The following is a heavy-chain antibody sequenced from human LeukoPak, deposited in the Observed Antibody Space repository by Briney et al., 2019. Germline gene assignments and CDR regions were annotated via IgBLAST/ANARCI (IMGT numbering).Heavy chain of an antibody. Sequence: GGSLRLSCAASGFTFRDYYMGWIRQAPGKGLEWVANIKKDGSENYYVDSVKGRFTISRDNAKKSLYLQMKSLRAEDTAVYYCARHLSGVTGYSYGRGIDYWGQGTLVTVSS. D-gene: IGHD5-18*01. J-gene: IGHJ4*02. V-gene: IGHV3-7*01. CDR3: ARHLSGVTGYSYGRGIDY. CDR1: GFTFRDYY. CDR2: IKKDGSEN.